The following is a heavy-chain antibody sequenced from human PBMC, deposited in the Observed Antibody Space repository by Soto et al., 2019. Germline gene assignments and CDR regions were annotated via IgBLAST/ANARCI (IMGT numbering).Heavy chain of an antibody. V-gene: IGHV3-74*01. CDR1: GFTISTYW. D-gene: IGHD3-10*01. CDR2: ISDDGSNT. J-gene: IGHJ2*01. CDR3: VRVTGGRYFDL. Sequence: EVQLVESGGDLVQTGGSLRLSCVASGFTISTYWMHRVRQAPGKGLVWVSRISDDGSNTVYADSVKGRFTISRDNAKNTLYMQMNSLRADETAVYYCVRVTGGRYFDLWGRGTLVTVSS.